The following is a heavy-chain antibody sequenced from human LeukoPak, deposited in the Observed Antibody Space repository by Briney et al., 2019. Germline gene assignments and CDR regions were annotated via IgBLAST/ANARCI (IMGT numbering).Heavy chain of an antibody. CDR1: GFIFSNSA. D-gene: IGHD4-17*01. CDR2: IKQDGSEK. V-gene: IGHV3-7*01. J-gene: IGHJ4*02. CDR3: ARENYGDVFDY. Sequence: GGSLRLSCAASGFIFSNSAMNWVRQAPGKGLEWVANIKQDGSEKYYVDSVKGRFTISRDNAKNSLYLQMNSLRAEDTAVYYCARENYGDVFDYWGQGTLVTVSS.